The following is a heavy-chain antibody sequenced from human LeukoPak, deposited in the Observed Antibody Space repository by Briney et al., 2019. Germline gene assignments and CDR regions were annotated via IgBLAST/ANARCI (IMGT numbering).Heavy chain of an antibody. CDR3: VRDRGYCSGGTCYALWDY. J-gene: IGHJ4*02. V-gene: IGHV3-11*04. CDR1: GFTFSDYY. CDR2: ISSSGSTI. D-gene: IGHD2-15*01. Sequence: GGSLRLSCAASGFTFSDYYMSWIRQAPGKGLEWVSYISSSGSTIYYADSVKGRFTISRDNAKNSLYLQMNSLRAEDTAMYYCVRDRGYCSGGTCYALWDYWGQGTLVTVSS.